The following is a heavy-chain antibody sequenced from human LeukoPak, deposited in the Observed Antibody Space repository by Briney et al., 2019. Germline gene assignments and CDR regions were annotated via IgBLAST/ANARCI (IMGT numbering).Heavy chain of an antibody. J-gene: IGHJ6*02. CDR1: GFTFSDYY. CDR3: ARDILAYYGSGSYYKEPDGMDV. CDR2: ISSSSSYI. Sequence: GGSLRLSCAASGFTFSDYYMSWIRQAPGKGLEWVSSISSSSSYIYYADSVKGRFTISRDNAKNSLYLQMNSLRAEDTAVYYCARDILAYYGSGSYYKEPDGMDVWGQGTTVTVSS. V-gene: IGHV3-11*06. D-gene: IGHD3-10*01.